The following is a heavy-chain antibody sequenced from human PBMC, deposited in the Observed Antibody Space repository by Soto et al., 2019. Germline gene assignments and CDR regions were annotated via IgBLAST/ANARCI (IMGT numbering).Heavy chain of an antibody. V-gene: IGHV3-23*01. CDR1: GFTFSSYA. Sequence: GGSLRLSCAASGFTFSSYAMSWVRQAPGKGLEWVSAISGSGGSTYYADSVKGRFTISRDNSKNTLYLQMNSLRAEDTAVYYCAKDRGDIVVVPAAISAFDIWGLGTMVTVSS. D-gene: IGHD2-2*02. CDR3: AKDRGDIVVVPAAISAFDI. J-gene: IGHJ3*02. CDR2: ISGSGGST.